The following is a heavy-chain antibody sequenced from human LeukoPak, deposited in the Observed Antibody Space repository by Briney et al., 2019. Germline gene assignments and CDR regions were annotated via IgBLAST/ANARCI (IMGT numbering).Heavy chain of an antibody. CDR2: IKPDGSEQ. J-gene: IGHJ4*02. D-gene: IGHD2-15*01. V-gene: IGHV3-7*01. Sequence: PGGSLRLSCAASGFSFSTFWMSWVRQAPERGPEWVANIKPDGSEQYYLDSVKGRFTISRDNAKNSMYLQISSLRAEDTAVYYCVRGGGLLPDYWGKGTPVTVSS. CDR3: VRGGGLLPDY. CDR1: GFSFSTFW.